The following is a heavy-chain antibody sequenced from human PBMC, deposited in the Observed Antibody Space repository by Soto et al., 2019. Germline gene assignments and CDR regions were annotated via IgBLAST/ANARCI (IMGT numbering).Heavy chain of an antibody. CDR3: ARFSGSYGGGY. CDR1: GYTFTSYG. CDR2: ISAYNGNT. D-gene: IGHD1-26*01. Sequence: QVQLVQSGAEVKKPGASVKVSCKASGYTFTSYGISWVRQAPGQGLEGMGWISAYNGNTKCAQKLQGRVSMTTDTPTSTAYMELRSLRYADTAVYYCARFSGSYGGGYGGQGTLVIVSS. J-gene: IGHJ4*02. V-gene: IGHV1-18*01.